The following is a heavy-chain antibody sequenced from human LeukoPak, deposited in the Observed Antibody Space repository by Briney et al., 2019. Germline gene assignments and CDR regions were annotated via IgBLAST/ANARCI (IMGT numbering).Heavy chain of an antibody. D-gene: IGHD6-19*01. CDR3: TTWYSSGWLNFQH. CDR2: IKSITDGGTT. CDR1: GFTFRKAG. J-gene: IGHJ1*01. V-gene: IGHV3-15*01. Sequence: GWALTLSFRATGFTFRKAGMNWVRQAPGKDLDGVGHIKSITDGGTTDYAAPVKGRATISRDDSKNMLYLQMDSLRTEDTGVYYCTTWYSSGWLNFQHWGQGTLVTVSS.